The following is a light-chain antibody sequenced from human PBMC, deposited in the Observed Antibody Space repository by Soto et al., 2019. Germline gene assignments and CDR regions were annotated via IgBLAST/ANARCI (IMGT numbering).Light chain of an antibody. CDR2: KTS. Sequence: DVQMTQSPSTLSASVGDTVTITCWASQTINSWLAWYQHRPGKGPKLLIYKTSTVEGGVPLRFSGSGSGTEFTLTISSLQPADSATYYCQQYDSYPMAFGQGTKVDIK. CDR3: QQYDSYPMA. CDR1: QTINSW. J-gene: IGKJ1*01. V-gene: IGKV1-5*03.